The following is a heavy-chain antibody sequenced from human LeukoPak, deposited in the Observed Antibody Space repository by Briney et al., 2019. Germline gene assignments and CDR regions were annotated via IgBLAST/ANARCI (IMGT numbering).Heavy chain of an antibody. Sequence: SETLSLTCTVSGGSISSYYWSWIRQPPGKGLEWIGYIYYSGSTNYNPSLESRVTISVDTSKNQLSLKLSSVTAADTAVYYCARWVATPYYFDYWGQGTLVTVSS. V-gene: IGHV4-59*01. J-gene: IGHJ4*02. CDR2: IYYSGST. CDR3: ARWVATPYYFDY. CDR1: GGSISSYY. D-gene: IGHD5-12*01.